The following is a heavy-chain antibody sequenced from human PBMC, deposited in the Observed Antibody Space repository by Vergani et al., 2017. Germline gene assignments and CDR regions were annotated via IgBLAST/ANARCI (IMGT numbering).Heavy chain of an antibody. V-gene: IGHV4-30-4*01. Sequence: QVQLQESGPGLVKTSQTLSLTCTVSGGSISSGDYYWSWIRQPPGKGLEWIGYIYYSGSTYYNPSLKSRVTISVDTSKNQFSLKLSSVTAADTAVYYCARADIVVVLAADAFDIWGQGTMVTVSS. J-gene: IGHJ3*02. CDR3: ARADIVVVLAADAFDI. D-gene: IGHD2-2*01. CDR2: IYYSGST. CDR1: GGSISSGDYY.